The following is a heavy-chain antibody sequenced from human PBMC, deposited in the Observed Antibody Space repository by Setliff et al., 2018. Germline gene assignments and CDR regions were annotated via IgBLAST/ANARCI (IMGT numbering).Heavy chain of an antibody. CDR1: GYNFITFG. CDR2: ISPYNGDA. Sequence: ASVKVSCKTSGYNFITFGVNWVRQVPGQGFEWMGWISPYNGDAGYAQKFQGRVTLTTDTSTGTAYMELRALSSDDTAIYYCTRGRGPRVVVAVPLDFWGQGTLVTVSS. CDR3: TRGRGPRVVVAVPLDF. D-gene: IGHD2-15*01. V-gene: IGHV1-18*01. J-gene: IGHJ4*02.